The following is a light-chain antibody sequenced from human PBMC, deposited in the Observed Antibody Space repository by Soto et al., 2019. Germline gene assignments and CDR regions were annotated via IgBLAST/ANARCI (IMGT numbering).Light chain of an antibody. CDR3: SSYTSTNTLV. CDR2: DVS. V-gene: IGLV2-14*01. Sequence: QSALIQPASVSGSPGQSITISCTGTSSDVGAYNHVSWYQQHPGKAPKLMIYDVSNRPSGVSNRFSGSKSGNTASLTISGLQAEDEADYHFSSYTSTNTLVFGGGTKLTVL. J-gene: IGLJ2*01. CDR1: SSDVGAYNH.